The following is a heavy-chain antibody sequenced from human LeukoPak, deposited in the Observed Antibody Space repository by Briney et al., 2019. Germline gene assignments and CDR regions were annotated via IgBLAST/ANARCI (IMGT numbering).Heavy chain of an antibody. CDR1: GFTVSSNY. CDR3: ARADCSGSSCYLRRSWFDP. J-gene: IGHJ5*02. D-gene: IGHD2-2*01. V-gene: IGHV3-21*01. CDR2: ISTSRRYI. Sequence: PGGSLRLSCAASGFTVSSNYMSWVRQAPGKGLEWVSSISTSRRYIYYRDSVKGRFTISRDDAKNSLYLQMNSLRVEDTAVYYCARADCSGSSCYLRRSWFDPWGQGTLVTVSS.